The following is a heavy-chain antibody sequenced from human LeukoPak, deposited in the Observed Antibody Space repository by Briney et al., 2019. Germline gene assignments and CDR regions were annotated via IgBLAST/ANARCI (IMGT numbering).Heavy chain of an antibody. Sequence: PSETLSLTCTVSGDSINSNYYFWGWIRQPPGKGLEWIGSIFYSGSTYYNPSLKSRVTISEDTSKNEFSLRLSSVTAADTAVYYCVRREIVSMTLDYWGQGTLVTVSS. V-gene: IGHV4-39*01. D-gene: IGHD5/OR15-5a*01. J-gene: IGHJ4*02. CDR1: GDSINSNYYF. CDR3: VRREIVSMTLDY. CDR2: IFYSGST.